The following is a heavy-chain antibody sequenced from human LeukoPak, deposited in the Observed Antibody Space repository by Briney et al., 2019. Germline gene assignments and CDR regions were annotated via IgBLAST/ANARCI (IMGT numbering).Heavy chain of an antibody. CDR3: ARDQGSYYDSSGYYSPPYYFDC. CDR1: GYTFTSYG. CDR2: ISAYNGNT. Sequence: GASVKVSCKASGYTFTSYGISWVRQAPGQGLEWMGWISAYNGNTNYAQKLQGRVTMTTDTSTSTAYMGLRRLRSDDTAVYYCARDQGSYYDSSGYYSPPYYFDCWGQGTLVSVSS. V-gene: IGHV1-18*01. D-gene: IGHD3-22*01. J-gene: IGHJ4*02.